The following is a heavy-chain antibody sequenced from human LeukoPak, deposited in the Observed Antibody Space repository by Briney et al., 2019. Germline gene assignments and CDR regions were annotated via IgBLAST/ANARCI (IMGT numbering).Heavy chain of an antibody. D-gene: IGHD3-22*01. J-gene: IGHJ4*02. V-gene: IGHV3-21*01. CDR2: ISSSSSYI. CDR3: ARARKDYDSSGYYYFDY. Sequence: GGSLRLSCAASGFTFSSYSMNWVRQAPGKGLEWVSSISSSSSYIYYADSVKGRFTISSDKAKTSLYMQMNSLRAEDTAVYYCARARKDYDSSGYYYFDYWGQGTLVTVSS. CDR1: GFTFSSYS.